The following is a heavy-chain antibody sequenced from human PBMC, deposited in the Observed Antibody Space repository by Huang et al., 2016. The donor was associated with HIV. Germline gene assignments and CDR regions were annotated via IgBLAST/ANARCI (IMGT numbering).Heavy chain of an antibody. CDR1: GDSINSNTFY. Sequence: LQESGPGLVGPSETLSLTCAVSGDSINSNTFYWGWSRRPPGKALGWIGSIYYSGTTYYNPALKRRARIAVDASKNRIFLHLRSVTAADTGVYYCARTGVAVSDDPEYFQHWGQGALVTIS. CDR2: IYYSGTT. D-gene: IGHD3-3*01. CDR3: ARTGVAVSDDPEYFQH. V-gene: IGHV4-39*02. J-gene: IGHJ1*01.